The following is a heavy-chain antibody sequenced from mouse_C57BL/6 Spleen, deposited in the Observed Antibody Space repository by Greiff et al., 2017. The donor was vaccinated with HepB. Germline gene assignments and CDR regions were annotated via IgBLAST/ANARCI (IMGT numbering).Heavy chain of an antibody. CDR2: ISSGSSTI. CDR1: GFTFSDYG. V-gene: IGHV5-17*01. J-gene: IGHJ4*01. CDR3: ARGRLTTVVATDYAMDY. D-gene: IGHD1-1*01. Sequence: EVQLVESGGGLVKPGGSLKLSCAASGFTFSDYGMHWVRQAPEKGLEWVACISSGSSTIYYADTVKGRFTISRDNAKNTLFLQMTSLRSEDTAMYYCARGRLTTVVATDYAMDYWGQGTSVTVSS.